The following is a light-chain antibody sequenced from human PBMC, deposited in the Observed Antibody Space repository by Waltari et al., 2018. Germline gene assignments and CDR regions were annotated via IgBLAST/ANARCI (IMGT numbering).Light chain of an antibody. V-gene: IGKV1-5*03. J-gene: IGKJ1*01. CDR1: QSISSW. CDR2: KAS. Sequence: DIQMTQSPSTLSASVGDSVPITCRASQSISSWLAWYQQKPGKAPKLLIYKASSLESGVPSRFSGSGSGTEFTLTISSLQPDDFATYYCQQYNSFGTFGQGTKVEIK. CDR3: QQYNSFGT.